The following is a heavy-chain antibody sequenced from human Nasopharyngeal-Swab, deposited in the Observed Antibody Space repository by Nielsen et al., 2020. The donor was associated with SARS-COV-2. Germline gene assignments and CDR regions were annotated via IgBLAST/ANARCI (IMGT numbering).Heavy chain of an antibody. CDR1: GGSISSGSYY. Sequence: SETLSLTCTVSGGSISSGSYYWSWIRQPAGKGLEWIGRIYTSGSTNYNPSLKSRVTISVDTSKNQFSLKLSSVTAADTAVYYCARDFGWLQSAYYYYYMDVWGKGITVTVSS. J-gene: IGHJ6*03. CDR3: ARDFGWLQSAYYYYYMDV. V-gene: IGHV4-61*02. D-gene: IGHD5-24*01. CDR2: IYTSGST.